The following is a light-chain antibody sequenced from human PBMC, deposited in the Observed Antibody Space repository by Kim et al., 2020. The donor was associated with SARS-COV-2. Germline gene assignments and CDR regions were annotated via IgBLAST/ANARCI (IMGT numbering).Light chain of an antibody. CDR3: MIWPTSDSGV. CDR1: SDIKGDNCN. CDR2: YYSDSNK. V-gene: IGLV5-37*01. J-gene: IGLJ3*02. Sequence: CTLPSDIKGDNCNIYWYQQKPGRPPRYLLYYYSDSNKGQGYGVPSRFSGSKDASANTGILLISGLQSEDEADYYCMIWPTSDSGVFGGGTQLTVL.